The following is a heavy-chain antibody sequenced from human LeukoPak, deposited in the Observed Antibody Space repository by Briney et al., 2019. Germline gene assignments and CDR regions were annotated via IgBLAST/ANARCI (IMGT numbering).Heavy chain of an antibody. CDR1: GYTFTSYD. Sequence: ASVKVSCKASGYTFTSYDINWVRQATGQGLEWMGWKNPNSGNTGYAQKFQGRVTMTRNTSISTAYMELSSLRSEDTAVYYCARVGGSYVSIGYYYYYYGMDVWGQGTTVTVPS. V-gene: IGHV1-8*01. CDR2: KNPNSGNT. CDR3: ARVGGSYVSIGYYYYYYGMDV. D-gene: IGHD3-16*01. J-gene: IGHJ6*02.